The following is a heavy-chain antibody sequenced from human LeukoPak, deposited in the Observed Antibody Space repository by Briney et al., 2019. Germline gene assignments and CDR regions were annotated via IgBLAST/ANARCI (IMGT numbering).Heavy chain of an antibody. J-gene: IGHJ5*02. Sequence: ASVKVSCKASGYTFTSYDINWVRQATGQGLEWMGWMNPNSGNTGYAQKFQGRVTITRNTSISTAYMELSSLRSEDTAVYYCARGAGGSYYLFAWGQGTLVTVSS. CDR2: MNPNSGNT. CDR3: ARGAGGSYYLFA. V-gene: IGHV1-8*03. D-gene: IGHD1-26*01. CDR1: GYTFTSYD.